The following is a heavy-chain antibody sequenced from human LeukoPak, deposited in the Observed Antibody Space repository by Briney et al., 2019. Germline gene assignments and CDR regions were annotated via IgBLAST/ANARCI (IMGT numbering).Heavy chain of an antibody. CDR1: GYTFTNYG. CDR3: AREDYYGSGSRIGYYFDY. J-gene: IGHJ4*02. CDR2: IIPIFGTA. Sequence: GASVKVSCKASGYTFTNYGISWVRQAPGQGLEWMGGIIPIFGTANYAQKFQGRVTITADESTSTAYMELSSLRSEDTAVYYCAREDYYGSGSRIGYYFDYWGQGTLVTVSS. D-gene: IGHD3-10*01. V-gene: IGHV1-69*13.